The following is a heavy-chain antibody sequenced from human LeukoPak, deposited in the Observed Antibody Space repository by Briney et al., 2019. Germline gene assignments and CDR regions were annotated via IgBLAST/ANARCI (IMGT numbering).Heavy chain of an antibody. D-gene: IGHD5-12*01. CDR1: GYTFTGYY. CDR2: INPNSGGT. V-gene: IGHV1-2*06. CDR3: AAEGYAALGY. Sequence: ASVKVSCKASGYTFTGYYMHWVRQAPGQGLEWMGRINPNSGGTNYAQKFQERVTITRDMSTSTAYMELSSLRSEDTAVYYCAAEGYAALGYWGQGTLVTVSS. J-gene: IGHJ4*02.